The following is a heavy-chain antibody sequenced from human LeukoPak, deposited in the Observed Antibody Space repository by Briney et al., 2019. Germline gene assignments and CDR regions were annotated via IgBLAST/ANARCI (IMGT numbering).Heavy chain of an antibody. CDR1: GFTFSSYA. Sequence: GGSLRLSCAASGFTFSSYAMSWVRQAPGKGLEWVSTISASGVITYYADSVKGRFTISRDNAKNSLYLQMNSLRAEDTAVYYCARDRAVATEIDYWGQGTLVTVSS. CDR2: ISASGVIT. D-gene: IGHD5-12*01. J-gene: IGHJ4*02. CDR3: ARDRAVATEIDY. V-gene: IGHV3-23*01.